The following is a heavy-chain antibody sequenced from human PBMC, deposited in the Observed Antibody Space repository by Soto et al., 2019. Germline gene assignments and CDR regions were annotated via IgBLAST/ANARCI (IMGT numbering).Heavy chain of an antibody. V-gene: IGHV3-48*03. Sequence: PGGSLRLSCAASGFTFSSYEMNWIRQAPGKGLEWVSYISSSGSTIYYADSVKGRFTISRDNAKNSLYLQMNSLRAEDTAVYYCASNDFWSGPSYGMDVWGQGXTVTVYS. J-gene: IGHJ6*02. D-gene: IGHD3-3*01. CDR1: GFTFSSYE. CDR2: ISSSGSTI. CDR3: ASNDFWSGPSYGMDV.